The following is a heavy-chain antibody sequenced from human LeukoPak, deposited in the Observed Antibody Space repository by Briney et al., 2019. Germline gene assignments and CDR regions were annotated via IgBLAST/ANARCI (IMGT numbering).Heavy chain of an antibody. Sequence: KPSETLSLTCTVSGGSISSYYWSWIRQPAGSRLEWIGRVYSSGSTNYNPSLKSRVTMSVDTSKNQFSLKLSSVTAADTALYYCARNGVTAGAMNYYYYMDVWGKGTTVTVSS. D-gene: IGHD2-21*02. J-gene: IGHJ6*03. CDR1: GGSISSYY. CDR2: VYSSGST. V-gene: IGHV4-4*07. CDR3: ARNGVTAGAMNYYYYMDV.